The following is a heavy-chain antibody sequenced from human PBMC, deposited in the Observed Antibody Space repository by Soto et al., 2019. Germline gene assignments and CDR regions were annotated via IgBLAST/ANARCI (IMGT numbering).Heavy chain of an antibody. CDR2: ISAYNGNT. Sequence: ASVKVSCKASGYTFTSYGISWVRQAPGQGLEWMGWISAYNGNTNYAQKLQGRVTMTTDTSTSTAYMELRSLRSDDTAVYYCARDGGAAKWPPGEIAVAGTNCFDYWGQGTLVTVSS. CDR3: ARDGGAAKWPPGEIAVAGTNCFDY. D-gene: IGHD6-19*01. CDR1: GYTFTSYG. V-gene: IGHV1-18*01. J-gene: IGHJ4*02.